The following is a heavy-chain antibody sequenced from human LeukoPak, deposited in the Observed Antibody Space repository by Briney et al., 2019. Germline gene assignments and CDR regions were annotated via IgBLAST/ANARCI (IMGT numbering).Heavy chain of an antibody. CDR3: ARGMVRGHAAPLD. CDR2: IYYSGST. Sequence: SETLSLTCTVSGGSISSGGYYWSWIRQHPGKGLEWIGYIYYSGSTYYNPSLKSRVTISVDTSKNQFSLKLSSVTAADTAVYYCARGMVRGHAAPLDWGQGTLVTVSS. CDR1: GGSISSGGYY. V-gene: IGHV4-31*03. D-gene: IGHD3-10*01. J-gene: IGHJ4*02.